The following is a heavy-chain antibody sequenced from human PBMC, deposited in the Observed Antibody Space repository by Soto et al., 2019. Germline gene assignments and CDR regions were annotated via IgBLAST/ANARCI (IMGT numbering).Heavy chain of an antibody. CDR3: ARRAKFRDVPADTYYYYGMDV. CDR2: IDPSDSYT. Sequence: RGESLKISCKGSGYSFTSYWISWVRQMPGKGLEWMGRIDPSDSYTNYSPSFQGHVTISADKSISTAYLQWSSLKASDTAMYYCARRAKFRDVPADTYYYYGMDVWGQGTTVTVSS. CDR1: GYSFTSYW. J-gene: IGHJ6*02. V-gene: IGHV5-10-1*01. D-gene: IGHD2-2*01.